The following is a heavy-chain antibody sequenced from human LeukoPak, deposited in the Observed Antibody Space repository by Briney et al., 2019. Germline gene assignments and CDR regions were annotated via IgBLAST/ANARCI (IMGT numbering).Heavy chain of an antibody. CDR2: ISGNGGST. CDR3: AKGAYDYIEVAYFDY. J-gene: IGHJ4*02. V-gene: IGHV3-23*01. CDR1: GFPFSRFA. Sequence: GSLGLFWGGSGFPFSRFALSWVRQAPGEGAEWVSAISGNGGSTYYADSVKGRFTISRDNSKNTLYLQVNSLTAEDTAVYYCAKGAYDYIEVAYFDYWGQGTLVTVSS. D-gene: IGHD5-12*01.